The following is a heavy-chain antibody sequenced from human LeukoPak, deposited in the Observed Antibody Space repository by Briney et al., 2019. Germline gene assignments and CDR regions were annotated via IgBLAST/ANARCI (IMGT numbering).Heavy chain of an antibody. CDR1: GGSISSYY. J-gene: IGHJ4*02. CDR3: ARGPVGPTILFYY. D-gene: IGHD1-26*01. CDR2: IYYSGST. V-gene: IGHV4-59*01. Sequence: SETLSLTCTVSGGSISSYYWSWIRQPPGEGLEWIGYIYYSGSTNYNPSLKSRVTMSVDTSKNQFSLKLSSVTAADTAGYYCARGPVGPTILFYYWGQGTLVTVS.